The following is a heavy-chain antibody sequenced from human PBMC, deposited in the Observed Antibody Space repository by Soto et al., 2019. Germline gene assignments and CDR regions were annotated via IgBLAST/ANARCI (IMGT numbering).Heavy chain of an antibody. D-gene: IGHD3-22*01. J-gene: IGHJ4*02. V-gene: IGHV1-46*01. CDR2: INPSGGST. Sequence: ASVKVSCKASGFTFTSYDMHWVRQAPGQGLEWMGIINPSGGSTSYAQKFQGRVTMTRDTSTSTVYMELSSLRSEDTAVYYCARGQGNPWADYYDSSGYQSYWGQGTLVTVSS. CDR3: ARGQGNPWADYYDSSGYQSY. CDR1: GFTFTSYD.